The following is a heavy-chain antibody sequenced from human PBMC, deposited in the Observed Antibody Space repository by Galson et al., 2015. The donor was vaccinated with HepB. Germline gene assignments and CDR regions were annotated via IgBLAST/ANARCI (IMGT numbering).Heavy chain of an antibody. V-gene: IGHV3-49*03. J-gene: IGHJ1*01. CDR2: IRSKAYGGTT. CDR1: GFTSGDYA. D-gene: IGHD3-22*01. CDR3: TRGYYYDSSGYYYVGYFQH. Sequence: SLRLSCAASGFTSGDYAMSWFRQAPGKGLEWVGFIRSKAYGGTTEYAASVKGRFTISSDDSKSIAYLQMNSLKTEDTAVYYCTRGYYYDSSGYYYVGYFQHWGQGTLVTVSA.